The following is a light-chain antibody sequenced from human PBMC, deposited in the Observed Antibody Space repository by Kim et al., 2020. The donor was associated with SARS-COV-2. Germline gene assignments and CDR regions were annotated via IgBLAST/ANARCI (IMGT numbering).Light chain of an antibody. CDR2: GAS. CDR3: QQYNDWRT. Sequence: AVSPGERATPSCRASQSVSSNLAWYQQKPGQAPRLLIYGASTRATGIPARFSGSGSGTEFTLTISSLQSGDFGIYFCQQYNDWRTFGQGTKVDIK. V-gene: IGKV3-15*01. CDR1: QSVSSN. J-gene: IGKJ1*01.